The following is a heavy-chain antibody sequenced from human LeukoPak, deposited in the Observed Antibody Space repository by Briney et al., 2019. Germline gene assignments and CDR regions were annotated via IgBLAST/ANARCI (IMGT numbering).Heavy chain of an antibody. CDR2: IYYSGST. CDR3: ARGSGSYSVDY. J-gene: IGHJ4*02. V-gene: IGHV4-31*03. Sequence: SETLSLTCTVSGGSISSGGYYWSWIRQHPGKGLEWIGYIYYSGSTYYNPSLKSRVTISVDTSKNQFSLKLSSVTAADTAVYYCARGSGSYSVDYWGQGTLVTVSS. CDR1: GGSISSGGYY. D-gene: IGHD1-26*01.